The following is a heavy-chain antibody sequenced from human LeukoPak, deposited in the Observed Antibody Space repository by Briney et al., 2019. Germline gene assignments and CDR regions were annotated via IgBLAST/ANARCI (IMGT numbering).Heavy chain of an antibody. V-gene: IGHV1-8*01. CDR1: GYTFTSYS. CDR2: MNPSNGNT. J-gene: IGHJ4*02. D-gene: IGHD5-24*01. Sequence: ASVTVSFTASGYTFTSYSINWVRQATGQGLEWMGWMNPSNGNTGYAQKFQGRLTMTRNTSISTAYMELNSLRSEDTAMYYCARGTSEMETISYWGQGTLVTVFS. CDR3: ARGTSEMETISY.